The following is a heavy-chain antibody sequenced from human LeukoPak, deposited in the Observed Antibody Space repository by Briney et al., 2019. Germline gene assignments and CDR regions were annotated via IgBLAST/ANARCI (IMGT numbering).Heavy chain of an antibody. CDR2: IYYSGST. CDR1: GGSISSYY. J-gene: IGHJ4*02. Sequence: PSETLSLTCTVSGGSISSYYWSWIRQPPGKGLEWIGYIYYSGSTNYNPSLKSRVIISVDTSKNQFSLKLSSVTAADTAVYYCARSGPPDYFDYWGQGTLVTVSS. V-gene: IGHV4-59*08. D-gene: IGHD1-14*01. CDR3: ARSGPPDYFDY.